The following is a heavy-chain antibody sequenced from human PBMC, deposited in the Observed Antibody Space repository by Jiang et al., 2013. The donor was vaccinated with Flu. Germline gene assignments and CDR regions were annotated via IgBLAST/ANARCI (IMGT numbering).Heavy chain of an antibody. CDR3: AKGQTVAGEFDS. J-gene: IGHJ4*01. D-gene: IGHD6-19*01. Sequence: RSLRLSCAASGLIFDIYGMHWVRQAPGKGLEWVASISYDGNEKKYADSVKGRLTISRDNSENTVSLHMNSLRPEDTAIYYCAKGQTVAGEFDSWGQGSLVTVSP. CDR1: GLIFDIYG. CDR2: ISYDGNEK. V-gene: IGHV3-30*18.